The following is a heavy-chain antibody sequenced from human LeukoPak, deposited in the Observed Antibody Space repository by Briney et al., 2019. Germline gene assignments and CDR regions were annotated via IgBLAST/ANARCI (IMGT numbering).Heavy chain of an antibody. J-gene: IGHJ5*02. CDR3: ARDRPHNWFDP. CDR2: ILSDGSKE. D-gene: IGHD6-6*01. CDR1: GFTFSSYG. V-gene: IGHV3-33*01. Sequence: PGGSLRLSCAASGFTFSSYGMHWVRQAPGKGLEWVAVILSDGSKEFYTDSVKGRFTISRDNSKNTLYLQMNSLRAEDTAVYYCARDRPHNWFDPWGQGTLVTVSS.